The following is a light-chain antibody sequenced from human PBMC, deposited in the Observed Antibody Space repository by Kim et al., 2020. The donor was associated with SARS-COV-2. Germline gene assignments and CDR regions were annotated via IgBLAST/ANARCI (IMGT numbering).Light chain of an antibody. CDR3: QVWDSRSDHWV. Sequence: SYELTQPPSVSVAPGQTARITCGGNNIGSKSVHWYQQKPGQAPVLVIYYDSDRPSGIPERFSGSNSGNTATLTISRVEAGDEADYYCQVWDSRSDHWVFG. CDR1: NIGSKS. V-gene: IGLV3-21*04. J-gene: IGLJ3*02. CDR2: YDS.